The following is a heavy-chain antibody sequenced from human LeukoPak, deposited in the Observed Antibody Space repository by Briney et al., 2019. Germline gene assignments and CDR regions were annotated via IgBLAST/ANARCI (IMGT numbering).Heavy chain of an antibody. J-gene: IGHJ4*02. CDR2: ILASGSPT. V-gene: IGHV3-23*01. Sequence: PGGSLRLSCAASGFTFSSYAMSWVRQAPGKGLQWVANILASGSPTYYADSEKGRFIISRDNSKNTVYLQMNSLRVEDTAIYYCAKDLRPDGVDNFDHWGQGILVTVSS. CDR3: AKDLRPDGVDNFDH. CDR1: GFTFSSYA. D-gene: IGHD2-8*01.